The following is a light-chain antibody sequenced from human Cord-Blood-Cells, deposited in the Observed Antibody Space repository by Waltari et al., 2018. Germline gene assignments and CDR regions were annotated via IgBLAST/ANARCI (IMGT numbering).Light chain of an antibody. Sequence: QSVLTQPPSVSGAPGQRVTISCTGSSSNIGAGYDVHWYQQLPGTAPKHLIYCNANRPSGVPDRFSGSKSGTSASLAITGLQAEDEADYYCQSYDSSLSVNWVFGGGTKLTVL. CDR2: CNA. CDR3: QSYDSSLSVNWV. J-gene: IGLJ3*02. V-gene: IGLV1-40*01. CDR1: SSNIGAGYD.